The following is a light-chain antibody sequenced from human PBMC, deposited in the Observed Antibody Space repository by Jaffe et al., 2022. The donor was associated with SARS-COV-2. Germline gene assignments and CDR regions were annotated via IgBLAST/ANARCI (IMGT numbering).Light chain of an antibody. J-gene: IGKJ2*01. CDR1: QSVSSY. CDR3: QQRSSWPPA. V-gene: IGKV3-11*01. CDR2: DAS. Sequence: EIVLTQSPATLSLSPGERATLSCRASQSVSSYLAWYQQKPGQAPRLLIYDASNRATGIPARFSGSGSGTDFTLTISGLEPDDFAVYYCQQRSSWPPAFGQGTKLEIK.